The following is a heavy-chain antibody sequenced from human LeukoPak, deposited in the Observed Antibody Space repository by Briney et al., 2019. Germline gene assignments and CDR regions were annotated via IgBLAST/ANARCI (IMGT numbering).Heavy chain of an antibody. CDR3: ARGSIAVAGSHFDY. Sequence: PSQTLSLTCTVSGGSISSGGYYWSWIRQPPGKGLEWIGYIYHSGSTYYNPSLKSRVTISVDRSKNQFSLKLSSVTAADTAVYYCARGSIAVAGSHFDYWGQGTLVTVSS. V-gene: IGHV4-30-2*01. J-gene: IGHJ4*02. CDR2: IYHSGST. D-gene: IGHD6-19*01. CDR1: GGSISSGGYY.